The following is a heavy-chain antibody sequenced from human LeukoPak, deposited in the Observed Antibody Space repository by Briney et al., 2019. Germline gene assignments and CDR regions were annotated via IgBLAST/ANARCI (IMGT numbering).Heavy chain of an antibody. D-gene: IGHD1-26*01. J-gene: IGHJ3*02. CDR1: GDSISGYY. CDR2: IYYSGST. CDR3: ARRSGSSYDAFDI. Sequence: SETLSLTCTVSGDSISGYYWSWIRQPPGKGLEWIGYIYYSGSTNYNPSLESRVTISVDTSKNQFSLKLSSVTAADTAVYYCARRSGSSYDAFDIWGQGTMVTVSS. V-gene: IGHV4-59*01.